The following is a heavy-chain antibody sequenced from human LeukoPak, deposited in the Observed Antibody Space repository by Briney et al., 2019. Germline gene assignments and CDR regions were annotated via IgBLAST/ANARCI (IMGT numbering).Heavy chain of an antibody. CDR2: ITPSGGT. J-gene: IGHJ4*02. D-gene: IGHD5-24*01. V-gene: IGHV1-2*02. CDR3: ARDRYGDGFAHFDY. Sequence: GASVTVSFKASVYTFTNYAMHWVRQAPGQGLEWMGWITPSGGTNYPQKFQGRVAITRDTSISTAYMDLSRLTSDDTAVYYCARDRYGDGFAHFDYWGQGALVTVSS. CDR1: VYTFTNYA.